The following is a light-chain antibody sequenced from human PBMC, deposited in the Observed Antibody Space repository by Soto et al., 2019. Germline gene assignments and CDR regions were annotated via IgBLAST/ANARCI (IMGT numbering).Light chain of an antibody. Sequence: EIVLTQSPGTLSLSPGDRATLSCRASQSVPNNYVAWYQQKSGQAPRPLMFGASFRAAGVPDRFSGSGSGTDFTLTISRLEPEDFAVYHCQQYGSATTFGQGTKVEI. CDR3: QQYGSATT. V-gene: IGKV3-20*01. CDR2: GAS. CDR1: QSVPNNY. J-gene: IGKJ1*01.